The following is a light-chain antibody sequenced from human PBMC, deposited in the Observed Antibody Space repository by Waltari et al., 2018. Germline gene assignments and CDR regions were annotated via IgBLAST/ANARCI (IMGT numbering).Light chain of an antibody. CDR3: QQYYNSPRT. J-gene: IGKJ1*01. CDR1: QSVSGN. CDR2: GAS. Sequence: IVMTQSPATLSVSPGERVTLSCRASQSVSGNLAWYQQKPGQAPRLLMYGASTRAAGVPTRFSGSGSGTEFTVTISSLQSEDFAVYYCQQYYNSPRTFGQGTKVEIK. V-gene: IGKV3-15*01.